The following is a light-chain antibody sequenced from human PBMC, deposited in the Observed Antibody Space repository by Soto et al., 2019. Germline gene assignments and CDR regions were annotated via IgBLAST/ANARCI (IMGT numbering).Light chain of an antibody. CDR2: DVN. J-gene: IGLJ2*01. Sequence: QSVLPQPASVSGSPGQSITISCTGTNSDVGAYDYVSWYRHHPGEAPKLVIYDVNIRPSGVSNRFSGSKSGNTASLTISGLQAEDEADYYCSSYTTRTTLVIFGGGTKLTVL. CDR3: SSYTTRTTLVI. V-gene: IGLV2-14*03. CDR1: NSDVGAYDY.